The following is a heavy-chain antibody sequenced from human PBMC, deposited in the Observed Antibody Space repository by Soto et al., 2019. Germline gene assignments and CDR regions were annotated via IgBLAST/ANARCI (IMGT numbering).Heavy chain of an antibody. CDR3: ARGPRVVIGWCDP. CDR1: CFTFSSYG. V-gene: IGHV1-18*01. D-gene: IGHD3-22*01. CDR2: ISAYNGNT. J-gene: IGHJ5*02. Sequence: GSVKVSCKGSCFTFSSYGFSWVRQAPGQGLEWMGWISAYNGNTNYAQKLQGRVTMTTDTSTSTAYMELRSLRSDDTAVYYCARGPRVVIGWCDPWGHGTLVTVSS.